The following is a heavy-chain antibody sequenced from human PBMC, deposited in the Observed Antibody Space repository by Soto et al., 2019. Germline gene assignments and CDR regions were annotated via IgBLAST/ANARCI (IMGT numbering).Heavy chain of an antibody. CDR1: GDSVSSSSYY. D-gene: IGHD6-6*01. V-gene: IGHV4-39*01. CDR2: IYYSGNT. J-gene: IGHJ4*02. CDR3: ASRRRSSVFDY. Sequence: QLQLQESGPRLVKPSETLSLTCTVSGDSVSSSSYYWGWIRQPPGKGLEWIGSIYYSGNTYYNPSLKSRVTVSTDTSKNQFSLRLSSVTAADTAVYYCASRRRSSVFDYWGQGILVTVSS.